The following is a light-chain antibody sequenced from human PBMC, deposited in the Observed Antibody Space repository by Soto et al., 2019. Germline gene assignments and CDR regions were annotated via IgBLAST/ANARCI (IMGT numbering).Light chain of an antibody. CDR3: SSYTSSSTGGV. V-gene: IGLV2-14*01. CDR2: DVS. J-gene: IGLJ2*01. Sequence: QSALTQPASVSGSPGQSITISCTGTSSDVGGYKYVSWHQQHPGKAPKLMIYDVSNRPSGVSNRFSSSKSGNTASLTISGLQAEDEADYHCSSYTSSSTGGVFGGGTKLTVL. CDR1: SSDVGGYKY.